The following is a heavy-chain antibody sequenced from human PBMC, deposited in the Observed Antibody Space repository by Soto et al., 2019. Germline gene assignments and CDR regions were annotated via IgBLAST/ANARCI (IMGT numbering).Heavy chain of an antibody. Sequence: SETMSLTCTASGGSISSGCYYWSWMRQHPGKGLEWIGYIYYSGSTYYNPSLKSRVTISVDTSNNQFSLRLNSVTAADTAVYYCARLGAFYQSLDPWGPGTLVTVSS. CDR1: GGSISSGCYY. CDR2: IYYSGST. V-gene: IGHV4-31*03. J-gene: IGHJ5*02. D-gene: IGHD3-3*02. CDR3: ARLGAFYQSLDP.